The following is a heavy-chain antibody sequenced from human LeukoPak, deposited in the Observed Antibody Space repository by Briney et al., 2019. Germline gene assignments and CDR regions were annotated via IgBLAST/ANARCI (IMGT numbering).Heavy chain of an antibody. D-gene: IGHD2-21*01. J-gene: IGHJ4*02. CDR2: ITAGGTYI. CDR3: ARETQACGGDCYDY. V-gene: IGHV3-48*03. CDR1: EFTFSSYE. Sequence: GGSLTLSCEASEFTFSSYEMNWVRQAPGKGLEWVSYITAGGTYIRYADPVRGRFTISRDNAKNSLYLQMDSLKSEDTAVYYCARETQACGGDCYDYWGQGTQVTVSS.